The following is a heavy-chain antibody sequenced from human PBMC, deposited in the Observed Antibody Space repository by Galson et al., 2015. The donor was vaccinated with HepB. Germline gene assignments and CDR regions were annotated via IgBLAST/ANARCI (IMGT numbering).Heavy chain of an antibody. Sequence: SLRLSCAVSGFSFRDYVMNWFRQTPGKGLEWISCIGSNAYGETTEYAASVKGRFIILRDDSKSVAYLQMNSLKTEDTGMYYCARSFYSCDWYDAFDYWGQGALVTVSS. CDR3: ARSFYSCDWYDAFDY. V-gene: IGHV3-49*03. CDR1: GFSFRDYV. J-gene: IGHJ4*02. D-gene: IGHD6-13*01. CDR2: IGSNAYGETT.